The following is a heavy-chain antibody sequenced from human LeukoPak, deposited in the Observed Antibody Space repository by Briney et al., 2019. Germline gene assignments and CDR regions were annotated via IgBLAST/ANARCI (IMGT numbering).Heavy chain of an antibody. CDR2: ISSSSSYI. CDR3: ARGSYDSSGYYRFDY. Sequence: TGGSLRLSCAASGFTFSNYNMNWVRQAPGKGLEWVSSISSSSSYIYYADSVKGRFTISRDNAKNSLYLQMNSLRAEDTAVYYCARGSYDSSGYYRFDYWGQGTLVTVSS. D-gene: IGHD3-22*01. V-gene: IGHV3-21*01. J-gene: IGHJ4*02. CDR1: GFTFSNYN.